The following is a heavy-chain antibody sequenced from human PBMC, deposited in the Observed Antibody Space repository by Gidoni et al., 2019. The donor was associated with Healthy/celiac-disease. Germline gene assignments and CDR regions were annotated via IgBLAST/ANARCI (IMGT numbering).Heavy chain of an antibody. CDR3: ARVKTSSSSPRWDYYYGMDV. CDR1: GDSVSSNSAV. CDR2: TYYRSKWYN. D-gene: IGHD6-6*01. V-gene: IGHV6-1*01. J-gene: IGHJ6*02. Sequence: CAISGDSVSSNSAVWNWIRQSPSRGLEWLGRTYYRSKWYNDYAVSVKSRITINPDTSKNQFSLQLNSVTPEDTAVYYCARVKTSSSSPRWDYYYGMDVWGQGTTVTVSS.